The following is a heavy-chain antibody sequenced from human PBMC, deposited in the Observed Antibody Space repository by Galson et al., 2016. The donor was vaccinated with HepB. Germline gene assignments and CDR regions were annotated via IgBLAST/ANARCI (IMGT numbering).Heavy chain of an antibody. J-gene: IGHJ4*02. CDR1: GYTLAELS. CDR3: ATWAKWELFYFDY. CDR2: FDAEDGGT. D-gene: IGHD1-26*01. Sequence: SVKVSCKVSGYTLAELSMHWVRQAPGKGLEWMGGFDAEDGGTIYAQKFQGRVTMTEDTSTDTAYIELSSLSSEDTAVYYCATWAKWELFYFDYWGQGTLVTVSS. V-gene: IGHV1-24*01.